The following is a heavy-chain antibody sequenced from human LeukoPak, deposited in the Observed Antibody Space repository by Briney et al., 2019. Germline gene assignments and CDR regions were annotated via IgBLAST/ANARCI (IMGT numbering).Heavy chain of an antibody. V-gene: IGHV3-33*01. CDR1: GFTFSSYG. J-gene: IGHJ4*02. D-gene: IGHD1-14*01. Sequence: GGSLRLSCAASGFTFSSYGMHWVRQAPGKGLECVAVIWSAGSTPFYTDSVKGRFTVSRDTSKNTLYLQMNSLRAEDTAVYYCAGISGAWSYDYWGQGTLVTVSS. CDR3: AGISGAWSYDY. CDR2: IWSAGSTP.